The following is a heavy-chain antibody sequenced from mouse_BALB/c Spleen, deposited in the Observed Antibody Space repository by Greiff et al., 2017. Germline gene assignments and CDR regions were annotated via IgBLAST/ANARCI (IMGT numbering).Heavy chain of an antibody. CDR2: ISDGGSYT. Sequence: EVMLVESGGGLVKPGGSLKLSCAASGFTFSDYYMYWVRQTPEKRLEWVATISDGGSYTYYPDSVKGRFTISRDNAKNNLYLQMSSLKSEDTAMYYCARDRTMITTWFAYWGQGTLVTVSA. D-gene: IGHD2-4*01. V-gene: IGHV5-4*02. J-gene: IGHJ3*01. CDR1: GFTFSDYY. CDR3: ARDRTMITTWFAY.